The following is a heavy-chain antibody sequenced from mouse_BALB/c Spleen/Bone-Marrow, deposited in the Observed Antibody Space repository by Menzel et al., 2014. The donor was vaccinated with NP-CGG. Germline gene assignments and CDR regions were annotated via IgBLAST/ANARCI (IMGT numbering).Heavy chain of an antibody. V-gene: IGHV1S29*02. J-gene: IGHJ3*01. CDR3: ARGWLLSWFAY. Sequence: DVKLQESGPELVKPGASVKISCKASGYTFTDYNMHWVKQSHGRSLEWIGYIYPYNGGTGYNQKFKGKATLTVDNSSSTAYMELRSLTSEDSAVYYCARGWLLSWFAYWGQGTLVTVSA. CDR1: GYTFTDYN. D-gene: IGHD2-3*01. CDR2: IYPYNGGT.